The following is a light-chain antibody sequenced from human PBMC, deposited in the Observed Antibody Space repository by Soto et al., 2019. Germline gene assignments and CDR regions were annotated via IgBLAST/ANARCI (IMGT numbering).Light chain of an antibody. Sequence: EIVLTQSPATLSVSPGERATLSCRASPIVSNNLAWYQQKPGQAPRLLIYDASTRATGIPARFSGSGSGTEFTLTISSLQSEDFAVYYCQQYSNWPLTFGGGTKVEIK. CDR3: QQYSNWPLT. CDR1: PIVSNN. V-gene: IGKV3-15*01. CDR2: DAS. J-gene: IGKJ4*01.